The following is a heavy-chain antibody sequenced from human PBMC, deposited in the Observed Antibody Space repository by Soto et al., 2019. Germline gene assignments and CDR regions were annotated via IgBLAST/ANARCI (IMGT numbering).Heavy chain of an antibody. V-gene: IGHV3-30*18. CDR2: MSYDGSKI. CDR1: GFAFDTYG. J-gene: IGHJ6*02. CDR3: AKDRDPYYYYYLMDV. Sequence: QVQLVESGGGVIQPGRSLILSCEASGFAFDTYGMHWIRQGAGQGLEWVATMSYDGSKIYYRDSVRGRFSISRDDSKRTLYVQMNSLRAEDTAVYYCAKDRDPYYYYYLMDVWGQGTTVTVSS.